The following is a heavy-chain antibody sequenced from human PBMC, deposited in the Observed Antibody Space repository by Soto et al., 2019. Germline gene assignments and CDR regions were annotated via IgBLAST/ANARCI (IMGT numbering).Heavy chain of an antibody. V-gene: IGHV3-30-3*01. CDR1: GFTFSSYA. CDR3: ARDYADSSGYYIFEVDY. CDR2: ISYDGSNK. J-gene: IGHJ4*02. D-gene: IGHD3-22*01. Sequence: QVQLVESGGGVVQPGRSLRLSCAASGFTFSSYAMHWVRQAPGKGLEWEAVISYDGSNKYYADSVKGRFTSSRDNSKNTLYLQMNSLRAEDTAVYYCARDYADSSGYYIFEVDYWGQGTLVTVSS.